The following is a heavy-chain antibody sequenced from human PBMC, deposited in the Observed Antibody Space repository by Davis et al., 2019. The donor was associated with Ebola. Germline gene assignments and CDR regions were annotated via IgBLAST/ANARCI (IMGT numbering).Heavy chain of an antibody. CDR1: GFPFSNYA. CDR2: ASHDGTTT. J-gene: IGHJ4*02. CDR3: STGRGHY. Sequence: PGGSLRLSCATSGFPFSNYAMHWVRQTPDKGLEWVAVASHDGTTTYYEDSVKGRFTISRDNSRNTLYLQMNSLRGEDTALYYCSTGRGHYWGQGTPVTVSS. V-gene: IGHV3-30*14.